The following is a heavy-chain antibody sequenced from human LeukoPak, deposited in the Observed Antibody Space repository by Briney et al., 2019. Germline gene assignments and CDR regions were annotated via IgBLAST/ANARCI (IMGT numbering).Heavy chain of an antibody. CDR3: AKDQYYDSSGHYDGYYFDY. Sequence: AGGSLRLSCAASGFTFSSYAMTWVRQAPGKGLEWVSAISGSGGSTYYADSVKGRFTISRDNSKNTLYLQINSLRAEDTAVYYCAKDQYYDSSGHYDGYYFDYWGQGTLVTVSS. CDR1: GFTFSSYA. D-gene: IGHD3-22*01. CDR2: ISGSGGST. V-gene: IGHV3-23*01. J-gene: IGHJ4*02.